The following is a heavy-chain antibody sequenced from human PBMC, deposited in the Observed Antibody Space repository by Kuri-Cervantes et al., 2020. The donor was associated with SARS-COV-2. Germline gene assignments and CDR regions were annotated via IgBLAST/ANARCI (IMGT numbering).Heavy chain of an antibody. CDR1: RFTFNNYA. CDR3: AREEGGELGEAFDY. V-gene: IGHV3-23*01. CDR2: ISGSGDNT. Sequence: GESLKISCAASRFTFNNYAMSWVRQAPGKGLEWVSGISGSGDNTYYADSVKGRFTISRDNFKNTVYLQMNSLKPEDTAVYYCAREEGGELGEAFDYWGQGALVTVSS. J-gene: IGHJ4*02. D-gene: IGHD7-27*01.